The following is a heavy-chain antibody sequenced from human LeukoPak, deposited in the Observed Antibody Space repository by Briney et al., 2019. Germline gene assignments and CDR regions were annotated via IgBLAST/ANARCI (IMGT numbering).Heavy chain of an antibody. V-gene: IGHV3-20*04. D-gene: IGHD3/OR15-3a*01. Sequence: PGGSLRLSCAASGFTFDDYGVSWVRRAPGKGLEWVSGINWNGGSTGYADSVKGRFTISRDNAKNSLYLQMNSLRAEDTALYYCARDGGTGVHYFDYWGQGTLVTVSS. CDR2: INWNGGST. J-gene: IGHJ4*02. CDR3: ARDGGTGVHYFDY. CDR1: GFTFDDYG.